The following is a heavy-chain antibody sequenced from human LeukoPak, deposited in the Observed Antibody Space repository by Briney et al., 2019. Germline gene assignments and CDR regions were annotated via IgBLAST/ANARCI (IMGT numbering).Heavy chain of an antibody. CDR2: IKQDGSEK. CDR1: GFTFSSYW. D-gene: IGHD3-10*01. CDR3: ARGPGRSNAFDF. V-gene: IGHV3-7*01. Sequence: PGGSLRLSCAASGFTFSSYWMSWVRQTPGKGLEWEASIKQDGSEKYYVDSVKGRFTISRDNGKNSLYLQMNSLRAEDTAVYYCARGPGRSNAFDFWGQGTMVTVSS. J-gene: IGHJ3*01.